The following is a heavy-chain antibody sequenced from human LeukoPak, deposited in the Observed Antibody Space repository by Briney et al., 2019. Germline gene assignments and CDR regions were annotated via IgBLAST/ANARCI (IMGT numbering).Heavy chain of an antibody. CDR3: ARDPAYGAFDY. CDR1: GFTFSGSW. D-gene: IGHD4-17*01. J-gene: IGHJ4*02. CDR2: IDPDGNTK. Sequence: GGSLRLSCAASGFTFSGSWMTWVRQAPGRGLEWVANIDPDGNTKNYLDSVKGRFTISRDNARNSLYLRLNSLRAEDTSVYYCARDPAYGAFDYWGQGTLVTVSS. V-gene: IGHV3-7*01.